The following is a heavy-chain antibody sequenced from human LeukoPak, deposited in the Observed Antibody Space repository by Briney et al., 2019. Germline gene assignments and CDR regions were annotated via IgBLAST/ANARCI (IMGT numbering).Heavy chain of an antibody. CDR3: VRDPPPVVVVADHGDY. CDR2: ISAYNGNT. V-gene: IGHV1-18*01. J-gene: IGHJ4*02. CDR1: GYTFTSYG. D-gene: IGHD2-15*01. Sequence: ASVKVSCKASGYTFTSYGISWVRQAPGQGLEWMGWISAYNGNTNYAQKLQGRVTMTTDTSTSTAYMELRSLRSDDTAVYYCVRDPPPVVVVADHGDYWGQGTLVTVSS.